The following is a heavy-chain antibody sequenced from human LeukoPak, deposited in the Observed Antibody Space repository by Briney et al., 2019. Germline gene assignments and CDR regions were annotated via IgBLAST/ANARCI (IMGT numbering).Heavy chain of an antibody. J-gene: IGHJ4*02. D-gene: IGHD3-3*01. V-gene: IGHV4-34*01. CDR2: INHSGST. Sequence: PSETLSLTCAVYGGSFSGYYWSWIRQPPGKGLEWIGEINHSGSTYYNPSLKSRVTISVDTSKNQFSLKLSSVTAADTAVYYCARGRPANYYDFWSGYDYWGQGTLVTVSS. CDR1: GGSFSGYY. CDR3: ARGRPANYYDFWSGYDY.